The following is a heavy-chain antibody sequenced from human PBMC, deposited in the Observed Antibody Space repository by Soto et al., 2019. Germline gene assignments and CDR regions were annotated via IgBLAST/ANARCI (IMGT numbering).Heavy chain of an antibody. Sequence: GGSLRLSCAASGFTFSSYAMSWVRQAPGKGLEWVSAINGSGGSTYYAGSVKGRLTISRDNSKNTMYLQMNSLRAEDTAVYYCAKDRVMGYYGSGSDSWGQGTLVTVSS. CDR1: GFTFSSYA. CDR2: INGSGGST. D-gene: IGHD3-10*01. V-gene: IGHV3-23*01. J-gene: IGHJ5*01. CDR3: AKDRVMGYYGSGSDS.